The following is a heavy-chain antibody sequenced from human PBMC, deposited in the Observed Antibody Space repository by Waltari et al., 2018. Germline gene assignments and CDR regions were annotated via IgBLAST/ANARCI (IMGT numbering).Heavy chain of an antibody. CDR3: ARGYDSSGSLHSWYFDL. D-gene: IGHD3-22*01. CDR1: GGSISSYY. Sequence: QVQLQESGPGLVKPSETLSLTCTVSGGSISSYYWSWIRQPPGKGLEWIGYIDDSGSTNYNPSLKSRVTISVDTSKNQFSLKLSSVTAADTAVYYCARGYDSSGSLHSWYFDLWGRGTLVTVSS. J-gene: IGHJ2*01. CDR2: IDDSGST. V-gene: IGHV4-59*01.